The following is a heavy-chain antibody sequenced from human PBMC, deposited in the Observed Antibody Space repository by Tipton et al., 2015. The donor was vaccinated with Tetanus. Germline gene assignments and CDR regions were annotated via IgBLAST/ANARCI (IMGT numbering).Heavy chain of an antibody. Sequence: TLSLTCNVSGGSITKDYWSWIRQHPGEGLEWIGYISNSGSTYYNPSLKSRVTISVDTSQKQISLKVNSVTAADTAVYYCARDQGGGRVARLNWFGPWGQGTLVTVSS. J-gene: IGHJ5*02. V-gene: IGHV4-31*03. CDR2: ISNSGST. D-gene: IGHD3-16*01. CDR1: GGSITKDY. CDR3: ARDQGGGRVARLNWFGP.